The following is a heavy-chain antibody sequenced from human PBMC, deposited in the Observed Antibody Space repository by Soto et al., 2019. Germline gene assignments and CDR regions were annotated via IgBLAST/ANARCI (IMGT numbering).Heavy chain of an antibody. CDR1: DGSISRYD. CDR3: ARLYIVVVPAAMPVTYFDY. D-gene: IGHD2-2*01. Sequence: SGTLSLTCTVPDGSISRYDWSWIRQPPGKGLEWIGYIYYSGSTNYNPSLKSRVTISVDTSKNQFSLKLSSVTAADTGVYYCARLYIVVVPAAMPVTYFDYWGQGTLVTVSS. J-gene: IGHJ4*02. V-gene: IGHV4-59*01. CDR2: IYYSGST.